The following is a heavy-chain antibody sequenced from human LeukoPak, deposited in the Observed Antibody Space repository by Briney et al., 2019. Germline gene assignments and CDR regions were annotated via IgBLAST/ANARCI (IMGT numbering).Heavy chain of an antibody. D-gene: IGHD3-10*01. CDR2: IYYSGST. CDR3: ARASQYGSGSHLDY. V-gene: IGHV4-59*01. J-gene: IGHJ4*02. CDR1: GGSISSYY. Sequence: PSETLSLTCTVAGGSISSYYWSWIRQPPGKGLEWIGYIYYSGSTNYNPSLKSRVTISVDTSKNQFSLKLSSVPAADTAVYYCARASQYGSGSHLDYWGQGTLVTVSS.